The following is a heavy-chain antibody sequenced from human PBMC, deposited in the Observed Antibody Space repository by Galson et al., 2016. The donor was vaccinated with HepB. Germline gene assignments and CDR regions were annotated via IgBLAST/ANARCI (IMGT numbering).Heavy chain of an antibody. D-gene: IGHD3-10*01. CDR2: ITGGGGTT. V-gene: IGHV3-23*01. Sequence: CAASGFILKSYAMSWVRQAPGKGLEWVSSITGGGGTTFYADSVQGRVTISRDNPKNTLFLQMNSLRAEDTAVYYCVKGAGASRANFFDYWGPGIRVTVSS. J-gene: IGHJ4*02. CDR3: VKGAGASRANFFDY. CDR1: GFILKSYA.